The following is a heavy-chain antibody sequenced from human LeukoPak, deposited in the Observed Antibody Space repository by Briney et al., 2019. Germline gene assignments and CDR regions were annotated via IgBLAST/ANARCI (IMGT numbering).Heavy chain of an antibody. CDR2: IIGSAVNT. D-gene: IGHD3-22*01. Sequence: GGSLRLSCGASGLTVSSYGMSWVRQAPGKGLEWVSTIIGSAVNTYYADSVKGRFTISRDDSKNTVYLQMNSLRAEDTAVYYCAKDNSNYYDNTGYWGQGTLVTVSS. CDR3: AKDNSNYYDNTGY. J-gene: IGHJ4*02. V-gene: IGHV3-23*01. CDR1: GLTVSSYG.